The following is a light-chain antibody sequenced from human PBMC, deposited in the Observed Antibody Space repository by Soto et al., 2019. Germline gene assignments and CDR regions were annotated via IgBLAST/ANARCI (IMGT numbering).Light chain of an antibody. CDR2: EVS. V-gene: IGLV2-8*01. J-gene: IGLJ1*01. CDR3: LSYADTAYV. Sequence: QSALTQPPSASGSPGQSVTISCAGTSSDVGGYNYVSWYQQYPGKVPKLMIYEVSERPSGVPDRFSGFKSANTAFLTVSGLQAEDEADYYCLSYADTAYVFGTGTKLTVL. CDR1: SSDVGGYNY.